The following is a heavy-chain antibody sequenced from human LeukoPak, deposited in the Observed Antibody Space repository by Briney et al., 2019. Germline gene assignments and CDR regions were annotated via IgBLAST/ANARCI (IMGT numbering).Heavy chain of an antibody. V-gene: IGHV1-2*02. J-gene: IGHJ4*02. Sequence: ASVKVSCKASGYTFTGYYMHWVRQAPGQGLEWMGWINPNSGGTNYAQKFQGRVTMTRDTSISTAYMELNRLRSDDTAVYYCARDSRPVRGVTAIDYWGQGTLVTVSS. CDR3: ARDSRPVRGVTAIDY. D-gene: IGHD3-10*01. CDR2: INPNSGGT. CDR1: GYTFTGYY.